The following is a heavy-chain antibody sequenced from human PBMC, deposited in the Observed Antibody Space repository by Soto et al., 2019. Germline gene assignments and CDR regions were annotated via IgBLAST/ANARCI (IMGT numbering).Heavy chain of an antibody. V-gene: IGHV3-30-3*01. CDR2: ISYDGSNK. CDR3: ARGGTMIVVVIHQNWYFDL. Sequence: GGSLRLSCAASGYTFSSYAMHWVRKAPGEGLGWGAVISYDGSNKYYADSVKGRFTISRDNSKNTLYLQMNSLRAEDTAVYYCARGGTMIVVVIHQNWYFDLWGRGTLVTVSS. J-gene: IGHJ2*01. D-gene: IGHD3-22*01. CDR1: GYTFSSYA.